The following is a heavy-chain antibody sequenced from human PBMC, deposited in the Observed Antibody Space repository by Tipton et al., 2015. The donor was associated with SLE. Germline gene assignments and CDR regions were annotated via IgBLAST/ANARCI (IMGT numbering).Heavy chain of an antibody. Sequence: TLSLTCTIYGGSVSSGSYYWSWIRQPAGKGLEWIGHIQSSGNTNYNPSLKSRVTISVDTSKNQFSLKLTSVTAADTGIYYCASILGTSTFPIDYWGQGTLVTVSS. D-gene: IGHD2-2*01. CDR1: GGSVSSGSYY. V-gene: IGHV4-61*09. CDR2: IQSSGNT. J-gene: IGHJ4*02. CDR3: ASILGTSTFPIDY.